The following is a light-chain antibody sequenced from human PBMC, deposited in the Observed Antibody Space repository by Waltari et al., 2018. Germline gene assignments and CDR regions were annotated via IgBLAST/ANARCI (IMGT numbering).Light chain of an antibody. CDR1: QDINNN. CDR2: DAS. J-gene: IGKJ3*01. Sequence: DIQMTQSPSSLSASVGDRVTITCQASQDINNNLNWYRNKPGKAPELLIYDASNLESGVPSRFSGSGSGADFTFTINSLQPGDFATYYCQQYDVLLPGFTFGPGTTVDLK. CDR3: QQYDVLLPGFT. V-gene: IGKV1-33*01.